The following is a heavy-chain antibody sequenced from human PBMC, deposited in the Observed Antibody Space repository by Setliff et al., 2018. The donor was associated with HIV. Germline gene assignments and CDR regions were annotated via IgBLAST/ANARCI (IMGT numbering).Heavy chain of an antibody. CDR3: AKDRESSGWFRGYIDY. CDR2: IRYDGNNK. Sequence: GGSLRLSCATSGFTFSSHGIHWVRQAPGKGLEWVAFIRYDGNNKYYADSVKGRFTISRDNSKDTLDLQMNSLRAEDTAVYYCAKDRESSGWFRGYIDYWGPGTLVTVSS. J-gene: IGHJ4*02. D-gene: IGHD6-19*01. V-gene: IGHV3-30*02. CDR1: GFTFSSHG.